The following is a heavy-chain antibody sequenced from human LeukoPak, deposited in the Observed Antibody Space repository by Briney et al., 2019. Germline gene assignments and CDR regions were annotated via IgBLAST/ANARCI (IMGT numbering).Heavy chain of an antibody. Sequence: PSETLSLTCTVSGYSISSGYYWSWIRQPPGKGLEWIGEINHSGSTNYNPSLKSRVTISVDTSKNQFSLKLSSLTAADTAIYYSAREIYYDSSAYDYWGQGTLVTVSS. V-gene: IGHV4-38-2*02. D-gene: IGHD3-22*01. CDR1: GYSISSGYY. CDR3: AREIYYDSSAYDY. CDR2: INHSGST. J-gene: IGHJ4*02.